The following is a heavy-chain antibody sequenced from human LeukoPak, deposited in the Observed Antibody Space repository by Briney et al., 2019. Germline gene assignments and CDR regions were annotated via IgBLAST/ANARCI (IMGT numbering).Heavy chain of an antibody. Sequence: GASVEVSCKASGYTFTSYDINWVRQATGQGLEWMGWMNPNSGNTGYAQKFQGRVTMTRDTSISTAYMELSRLRSDDTAVYYCARDGSFPNYYDSSAMDVWGKGTTVTISS. CDR2: MNPNSGNT. J-gene: IGHJ6*03. V-gene: IGHV1-8*01. CDR1: GYTFTSYD. D-gene: IGHD3-22*01. CDR3: ARDGSFPNYYDSSAMDV.